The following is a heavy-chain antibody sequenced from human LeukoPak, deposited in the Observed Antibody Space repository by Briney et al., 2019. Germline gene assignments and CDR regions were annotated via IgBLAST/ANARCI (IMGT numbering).Heavy chain of an antibody. V-gene: IGHV1-2*02. CDR3: ARVLDFWSGSTHYSYDTMDI. CDR1: GYTFTGQY. CDR2: INPNSGGT. D-gene: IGHD3-3*01. Sequence: ASVTVSYKASGYTFTGQYMHWVRQAPGQGLEWMGWINPNSGGTNYAQKFQGRVTMTRDTSISTAYMELSSLRSDDTAVYYCARVLDFWSGSTHYSYDTMDIGVQGTTVTVSS. J-gene: IGHJ6*02.